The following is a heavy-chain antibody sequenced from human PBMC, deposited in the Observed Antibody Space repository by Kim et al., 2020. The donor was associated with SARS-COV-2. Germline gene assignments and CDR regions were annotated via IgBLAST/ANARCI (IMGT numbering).Heavy chain of an antibody. CDR2: INHSGST. CDR3: ARGQGSEKVVQGTSPRIWYFDL. V-gene: IGHV4-34*01. Sequence: SETLSLTCAVYGGSFSGYYWSWIRQPPGKGLEWIGEINHSGSTNYNPSLKSRVTISVDTSKNQFSLKLSSVTAADTAVYYCARGQGSEKVVQGTSPRIWYFDLWGRGTLVTVSS. J-gene: IGHJ2*01. D-gene: IGHD2-2*01. CDR1: GGSFSGYY.